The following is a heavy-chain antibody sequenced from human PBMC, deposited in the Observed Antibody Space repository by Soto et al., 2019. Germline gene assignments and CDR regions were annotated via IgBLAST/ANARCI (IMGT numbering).Heavy chain of an antibody. V-gene: IGHV1-18*01. CDR3: ARLLTEGATFREDAFDL. CDR1: GYTFTSHG. J-gene: IGHJ3*01. CDR2: ISTFNGKT. Sequence: QVQLVQSGGEVKRPGASLKVSCKTSGYTFTSHGISWVRQAPGQGLEWMGWISTFNGKTDYAQKFQDRVTMTADTLTSTVYMEVKSLRSDDTAVYYCARLLTEGATFREDAFDLWGQGTRVTVSS. D-gene: IGHD1-26*01.